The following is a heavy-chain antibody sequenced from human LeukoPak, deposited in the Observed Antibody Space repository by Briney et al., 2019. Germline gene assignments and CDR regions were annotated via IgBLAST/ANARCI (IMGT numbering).Heavy chain of an antibody. V-gene: IGHV3-11*01. CDR2: ISNSGSTI. Sequence: GGTLRISCAASGFTFSDYYSSWIRQAPGKGLEWVSYISNSGSTIYYADSVKGRFTISRDNAKNSLYLQMNSLRAEDTAVYYCARGDAFDIWGQGTMVTVSS. CDR3: ARGDAFDI. CDR1: GFTFSDYY. J-gene: IGHJ3*02.